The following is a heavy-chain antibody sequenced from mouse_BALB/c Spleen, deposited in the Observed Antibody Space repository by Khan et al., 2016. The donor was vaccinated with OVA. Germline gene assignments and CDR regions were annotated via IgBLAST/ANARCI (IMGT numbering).Heavy chain of an antibody. CDR1: GFSLTSYG. D-gene: IGHD2-3*01. CDR3: ARFYEPYYAIDY. Sequence: QMQLEESGPGLVAPSQSLSITCTVSGFSLTSYGVHWVRQPPGKGLEWLGVIWAGGSTNYNSALVSRLRISKDNSKSQVFLKMNSLQTDDTAMYYCARFYEPYYAIDYWGQGTSVTVSS. V-gene: IGHV2-9*02. J-gene: IGHJ4*01. CDR2: IWAGGST.